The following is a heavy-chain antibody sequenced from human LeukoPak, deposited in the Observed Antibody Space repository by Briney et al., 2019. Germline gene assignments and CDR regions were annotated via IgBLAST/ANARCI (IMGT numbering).Heavy chain of an antibody. CDR3: ARGVATRSYYYYYYGMDV. J-gene: IGHJ6*02. V-gene: IGHV4-34*01. D-gene: IGHD5-12*01. CDR2: INHSGST. CDR1: GGSFSGYY. Sequence: SETLPLTCAVYGGSFSGYYWSWIRQPPGKGLEWIGEINHSGSTNYNPSLKSRVTISVDTSKNQFSLKLSSVTAADTAVYYCARGVATRSYYYYYYGMDVWGQGTTVTVSS.